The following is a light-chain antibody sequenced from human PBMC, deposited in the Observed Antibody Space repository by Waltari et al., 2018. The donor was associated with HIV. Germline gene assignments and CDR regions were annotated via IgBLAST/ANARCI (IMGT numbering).Light chain of an antibody. Sequence: HSALTQPRSASGPPAPSLTISRPVAIIGVHDYKYVPCYQHHPGKAPKLIIYDFNRRPSGVPDRFSGSKSGNTSSLIISGLQTEDEADYYCCSCAGMKSLRVFGGGTKLTVL. CDR1: IIGVHDYKY. CDR3: CSCAGMKSLRV. V-gene: IGLV2-11*01. J-gene: IGLJ3*02. CDR2: DFN.